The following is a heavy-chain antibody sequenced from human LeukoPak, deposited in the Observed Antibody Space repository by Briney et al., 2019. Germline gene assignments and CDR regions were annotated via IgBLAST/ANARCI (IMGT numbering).Heavy chain of an antibody. CDR1: GGSISSGSYY. V-gene: IGHV4-61*02. Sequence: PSETLSLTCTVSGGSISSGSYYWSWIRQPAGKGLEWIGRIYTSGSTNYNPSLKSRVTISVDTSKNQFPLKLSSVTAADTAVYYCASVDTAMVDDAFDIWGQGTMVTVSS. CDR2: IYTSGST. J-gene: IGHJ3*02. D-gene: IGHD5-18*01. CDR3: ASVDTAMVDDAFDI.